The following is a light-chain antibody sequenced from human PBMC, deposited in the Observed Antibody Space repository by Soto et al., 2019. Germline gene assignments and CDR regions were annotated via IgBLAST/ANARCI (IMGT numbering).Light chain of an antibody. V-gene: IGLV1-40*01. Sequence: QSVLTQPPSVSGAPGQRVTISCTGSSSNIGAGYGVHWYQQLPGTAPKLLIYANTNRPSGVPDRFSGSKSGTSASLAITGLQAEDEADYYCQSYDSSLSGPYVFGTGPKVTVL. CDR1: SSNIGAGYG. CDR3: QSYDSSLSGPYV. J-gene: IGLJ1*01. CDR2: ANT.